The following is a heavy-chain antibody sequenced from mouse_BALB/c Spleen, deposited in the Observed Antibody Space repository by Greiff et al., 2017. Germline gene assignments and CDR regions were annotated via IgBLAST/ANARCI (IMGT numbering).Heavy chain of an antibody. CDR2: IWAGGST. V-gene: IGHV2-9*02. J-gene: IGHJ4*01. CDR1: GFSFTSYG. Sequence: VKLMESGPGLVAPSHSLSITCTVSGFSFTSYGVHWVRQPPGKGLEWLGVIWAGGSTNYNSALMSRLSISKDNSKSQVFLKMNSLQTDDTAMYYCANGYEAMDYWGQGTSVTVSS. CDR3: ANGYEAMDY.